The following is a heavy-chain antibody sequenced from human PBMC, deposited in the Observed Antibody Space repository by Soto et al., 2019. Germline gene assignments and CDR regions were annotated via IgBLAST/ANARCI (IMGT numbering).Heavy chain of an antibody. CDR3: AKEYRIAVAGTFDY. CDR2: ISYDGSNK. Sequence: GGSLRLSCAASGFTFSSYGMHWVRQAPGKGLEWVAVISYDGSNKYYADSVKGRFTISRDNSKNTLYLQMNSLRAEDTAVYYCAKEYRIAVAGTFDYWGQGTLVTVSS. J-gene: IGHJ4*02. V-gene: IGHV3-30*18. D-gene: IGHD6-19*01. CDR1: GFTFSSYG.